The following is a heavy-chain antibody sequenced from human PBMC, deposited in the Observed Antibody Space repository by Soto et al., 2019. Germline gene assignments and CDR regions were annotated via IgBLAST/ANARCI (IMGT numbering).Heavy chain of an antibody. CDR1: GGAIDSSNW. Sequence: SETLALTCTVSGGAIDSSNWWTWVRQFPGKGLQWVGEIHHTGTTNYNPSLQSRVHISIDKAKKQFSVELLSLTAADTAIYYCAIGRRTVQTTPGSTHPRGPARLVTGSS. V-gene: IGHV4-4*02. D-gene: IGHD1-1*01. CDR3: AIGRRTVQTTPGSTHP. CDR2: IHHTGTT. J-gene: IGHJ5*02.